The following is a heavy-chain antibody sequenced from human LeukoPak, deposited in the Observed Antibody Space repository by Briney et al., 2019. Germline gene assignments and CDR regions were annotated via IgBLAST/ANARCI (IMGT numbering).Heavy chain of an antibody. CDR3: ARDGPPVDRYYYDSSGYYYYYYGMDV. Sequence: ASVKVSCKASGYTFTSYGISWVRQAPGQGLEWKGWISAYNGNTNYAQKLQGRVTMTTDTSTSTAYMELRSLRSDDTAVYYCARDGPPVDRYYYDSSGYYYYYYGMDVWGQGTTVTVSS. J-gene: IGHJ6*02. D-gene: IGHD3-22*01. CDR1: GYTFTSYG. V-gene: IGHV1-18*01. CDR2: ISAYNGNT.